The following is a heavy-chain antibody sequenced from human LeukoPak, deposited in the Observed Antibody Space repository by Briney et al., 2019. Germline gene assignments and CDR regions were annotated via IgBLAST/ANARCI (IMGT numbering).Heavy chain of an antibody. CDR3: ARDSYYYGSGSYGDY. D-gene: IGHD3-10*01. V-gene: IGHV3-20*04. CDR2: INWNGGST. Sequence: GRSLRLSCAASGFTFDDYGMRWVRQAPGKGLEWVSGINWNGGSTGYADSVKGRFTISRDNAKNSLYLQKNSLRAEDTALYYCARDSYYYGSGSYGDYWGQGTLVTVSS. CDR1: GFTFDDYG. J-gene: IGHJ4*02.